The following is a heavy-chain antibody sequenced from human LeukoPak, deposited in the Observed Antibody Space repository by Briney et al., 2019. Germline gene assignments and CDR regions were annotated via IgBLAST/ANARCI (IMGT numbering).Heavy chain of an antibody. CDR1: GFIFSNYW. J-gene: IGHJ4*02. V-gene: IGHV3-74*01. Sequence: GGSLRLSCAASGFIFSNYWMHWVRHVPGKGLVWVSRINTDGSTTSYADSLKGRFTISRDNAKNMVYLQMNSLRAEDTAVYYCAKGASSSLCQWGQGTLVTVSS. CDR3: AKGASSSLCQ. CDR2: INTDGSTT. D-gene: IGHD6-6*01.